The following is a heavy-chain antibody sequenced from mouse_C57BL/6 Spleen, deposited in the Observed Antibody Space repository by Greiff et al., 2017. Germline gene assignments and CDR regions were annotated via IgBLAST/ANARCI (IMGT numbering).Heavy chain of an antibody. CDR3: ASNDCDANYAMDY. V-gene: IGHV5-17*01. Sequence: VQLKESGGGLVKPGGSLKLSCAASGFTFSDYGMHWVRQAPEKGLEWVAYISSGSSTIYYADTVKGRFTISRDNAKNTLFLQMTRLRSEDTAMYYCASNDCDANYAMDYWGQGTSVTVSS. D-gene: IGHD2-4*01. CDR2: ISSGSSTI. CDR1: GFTFSDYG. J-gene: IGHJ4*01.